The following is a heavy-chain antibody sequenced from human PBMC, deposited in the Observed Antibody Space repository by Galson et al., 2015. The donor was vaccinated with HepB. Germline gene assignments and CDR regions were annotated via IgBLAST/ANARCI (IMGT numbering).Heavy chain of an antibody. D-gene: IGHD5-24*01. J-gene: IGHJ3*02. CDR1: GFTFSRYG. CDR2: TSGTGGST. V-gene: IGHV3-23*01. CDR3: AIAYEMDTLFLGYDAFDI. Sequence: SLRLSCAVSGFTFSRYGMSWVRQAPGKGLEWVSGTSGTGGSTYYADSVQGRFAVSRDKSKNTLYLQMNSLRADDTAVYYCAIAYEMDTLFLGYDAFDIRGQGTMVTVSS.